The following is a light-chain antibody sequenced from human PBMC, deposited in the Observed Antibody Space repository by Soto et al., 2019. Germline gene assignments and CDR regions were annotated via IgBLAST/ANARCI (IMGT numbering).Light chain of an antibody. CDR1: QNVGRY. CDR3: NQHNNWPLT. CDR2: DVS. J-gene: IGKJ4*01. Sequence: ETVLTQSPATLSLSPGGRATLSCRASQNVGRYLAWYQQKPGQAPRLLIYDVSNRATGIPARFSGSGSGTDFTLTIRSLEPEDFAVYYCNQHNNWPLTVGGGTKVDIK. V-gene: IGKV3-11*01.